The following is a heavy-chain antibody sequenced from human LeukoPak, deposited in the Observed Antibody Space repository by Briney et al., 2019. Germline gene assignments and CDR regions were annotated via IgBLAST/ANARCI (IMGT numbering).Heavy chain of an antibody. CDR3: ANLGNYYGSGSYMVY. V-gene: IGHV3-48*01. D-gene: IGHD3-10*01. CDR1: GFTFTTYS. J-gene: IGHJ4*02. CDR2: IDPSSGTI. Sequence: PGGSLRLSCTASGFTFTTYSMTWVRQAPGRGLEWISYIDPSSGTIYYADSVRGRFTISRDNAKKSLYLQMNSLRAEDTAVYYCANLGNYYGSGSYMVYWGQGTLVTVSS.